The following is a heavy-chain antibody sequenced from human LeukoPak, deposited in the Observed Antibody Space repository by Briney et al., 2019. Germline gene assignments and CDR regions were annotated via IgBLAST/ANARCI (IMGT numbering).Heavy chain of an antibody. D-gene: IGHD6-19*01. V-gene: IGHV4-34*01. J-gene: IGHJ4*02. CDR3: ARTGGPLAVADTGSSDY. CDR1: GLTFSGYY. CDR2: INHSGST. Sequence: SETLSLTCAVYGLTFSGYYWSWIRQPPGKGLEWIGEINHSGSTNYNPSLKSRVTISADTSKTQFSLKLSSVTAADTAVYYCARTGGPLAVADTGSSDYWGQGTLVTVSS.